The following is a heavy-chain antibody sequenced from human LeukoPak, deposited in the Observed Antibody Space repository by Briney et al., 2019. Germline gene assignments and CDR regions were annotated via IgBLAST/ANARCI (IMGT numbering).Heavy chain of an antibody. CDR1: GVSISSGGYY. CDR3: AREVRQGGYYYDSSGSYYFDY. D-gene: IGHD3-22*01. J-gene: IGHJ4*02. Sequence: PSETLSLTCTVSGVSISSGGYYWSWIRQHPGKGLEWIGYIYYSGSTYYNPSLKSRVTISVDTSKNQFSLKLSSVTAADTAVYYCAREVRQGGYYYDSSGSYYFDYWGQGTLVTVSS. CDR2: IYYSGST. V-gene: IGHV4-31*03.